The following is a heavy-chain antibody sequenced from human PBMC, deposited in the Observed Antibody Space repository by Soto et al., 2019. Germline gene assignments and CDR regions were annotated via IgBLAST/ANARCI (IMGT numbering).Heavy chain of an antibody. CDR1: GYTFSNHW. CDR3: AKSIEGGPMDV. Sequence: EVQLVQSDTDVKRPGESLKISCQGSGYTFSNHWINWVRLVPGKGLEWMGIIFPRDSDTRYSPSLQGQVIISVDKSTNTAYLQRTRLTASDTAIYYCAKSIEGGPMDVWGQGTTVTVSS. J-gene: IGHJ6*02. CDR2: IFPRDSDT. V-gene: IGHV5-51*01. D-gene: IGHD1-26*01.